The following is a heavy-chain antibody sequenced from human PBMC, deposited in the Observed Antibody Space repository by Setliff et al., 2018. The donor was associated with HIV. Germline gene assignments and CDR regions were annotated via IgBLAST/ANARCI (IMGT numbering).Heavy chain of an antibody. Sequence: ASVMVSCKTSGYTFTTYAIHWVRQAPGQRLEWMGWINGGNGHTKSSERFQGRVTFSRDSSASTAQMELSSLTSEDTAVYFCARGMIQGAIITEFDSWGQGTLVTVSS. J-gene: IGHJ4*02. CDR2: INGGNGHT. CDR3: ARGMIQGAIITEFDS. CDR1: GYTFTTYA. D-gene: IGHD3-10*01. V-gene: IGHV1-3*01.